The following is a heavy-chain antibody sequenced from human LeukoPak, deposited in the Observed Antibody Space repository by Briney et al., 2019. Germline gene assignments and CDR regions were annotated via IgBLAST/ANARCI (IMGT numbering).Heavy chain of an antibody. Sequence: PSETLSLICTVSGGSISSYYWSWIRQPPGKGLEWIGYIYYSGSTNYNPSLKSRVTISVDTSKNQFSLKLSSVTAADTAVYYCARADSYIAVAFDYWGQGTLVTVSS. V-gene: IGHV4-59*01. D-gene: IGHD6-19*01. CDR1: GGSISSYY. J-gene: IGHJ4*02. CDR2: IYYSGST. CDR3: ARADSYIAVAFDY.